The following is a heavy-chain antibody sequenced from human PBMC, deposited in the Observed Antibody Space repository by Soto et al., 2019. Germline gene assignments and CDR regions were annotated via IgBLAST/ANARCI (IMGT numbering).Heavy chain of an antibody. J-gene: IGHJ3*02. CDR1: GFTFNTYA. CDR3: ATFTFGRPFDT. CDR2: ISGSGFST. D-gene: IGHD3-16*01. V-gene: IGHV3-23*01. Sequence: GGSLRLSCAASGFTFNTYAMSWVRQAPGQGLEWVSAISGSGFSTYYADSAKGRFSISSDSSKNTLFLQMNSLRADDTAVYFCATFTFGRPFDTWGQGTMVTVSS.